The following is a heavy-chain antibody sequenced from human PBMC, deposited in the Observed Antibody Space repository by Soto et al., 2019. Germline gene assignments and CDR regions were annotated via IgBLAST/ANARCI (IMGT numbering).Heavy chain of an antibody. V-gene: IGHV1-18*01. CDR2: ISGDSKKR. Sequence: ASVKVSWKTSGYTFVKYGITWVRQTPGQGLEWMGWISGDSKKRNSAQKLQDRLIMTIDTTTSTAYMELRGLRSDDTAVYYCARGSAGIDYWGQGTLVTVSS. J-gene: IGHJ4*02. CDR1: GYTFVKYG. CDR3: ARGSAGIDY. D-gene: IGHD6-13*01.